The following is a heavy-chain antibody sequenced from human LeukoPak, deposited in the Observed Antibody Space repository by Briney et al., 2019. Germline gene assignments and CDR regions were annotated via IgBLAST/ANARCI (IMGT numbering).Heavy chain of an antibody. CDR2: IYSGGST. CDR1: GFTVSSNY. D-gene: IGHD4-17*01. J-gene: IGHJ4*02. CDR3: ARDPFFTPPYDDMDTDY. Sequence: QAGGSPRLSCAASGFTVSSNYMSWVRKAPGKGLEWVSVIYSGGSTYYADSVKGRFTISRDNSKNTLYLQMNSLRAEDTAVYYCARDPFFTPPYDDMDTDYWGQGTLVTVSS. V-gene: IGHV3-53*01.